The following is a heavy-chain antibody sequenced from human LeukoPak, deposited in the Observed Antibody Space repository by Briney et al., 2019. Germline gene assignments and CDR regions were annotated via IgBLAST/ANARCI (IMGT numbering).Heavy chain of an antibody. D-gene: IGHD4-23*01. CDR3: AAVRYGNYCFDY. Sequence: SETLSLTCTVSGGSISSYYWSWIRQPPGKGLEWIGYIYYSGSTNYNPSLKSRVTISVDTSKNQFSLKLSSVTAADTAVYYCAAVRYGNYCFDYWGQGTLVTVSS. CDR1: GGSISSYY. CDR2: IYYSGST. V-gene: IGHV4-59*01. J-gene: IGHJ4*02.